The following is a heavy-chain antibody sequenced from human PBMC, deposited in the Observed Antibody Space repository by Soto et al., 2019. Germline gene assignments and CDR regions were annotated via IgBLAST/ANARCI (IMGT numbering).Heavy chain of an antibody. V-gene: IGHV4-31*03. D-gene: IGHD2-2*01. CDR1: GGSVSNGAHY. J-gene: IGHJ4*02. Sequence: QVQLQESGPGLVKPSQTLSLTCSVSGGSVSNGAHYWSWIRQRPGKGLEWIGYIYYSGDTQYNPSLKSRLTISVDTFKDQFSLKLTSVTAADTAVYYWARVDSASWLDYWGQGTLVTVSS. CDR2: IYYSGDT. CDR3: ARVDSASWLDY.